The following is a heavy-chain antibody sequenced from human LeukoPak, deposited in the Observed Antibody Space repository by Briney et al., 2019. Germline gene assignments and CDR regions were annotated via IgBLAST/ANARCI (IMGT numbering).Heavy chain of an antibody. CDR3: ARGTLYKGWSYYLDF. V-gene: IGHV4-39*07. CDR1: GDSISLSFYY. CDR2: VYYSGTT. Sequence: SETLSLTCSVSGDSISLSFYYWGWIRQPPGKALEWIGSVYYSGTTSYNPSLKSRVTISVDMSKNHFSLRLRSVTAADTAMYYCARGTLYKGWSYYLDFWGQGSQVTVSS. D-gene: IGHD6-19*01. J-gene: IGHJ4*02.